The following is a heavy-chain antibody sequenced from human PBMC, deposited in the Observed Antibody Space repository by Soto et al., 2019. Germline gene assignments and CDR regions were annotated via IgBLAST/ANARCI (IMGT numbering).Heavy chain of an antibody. Sequence: ASVQVSCKASGFTFTSYAISWVRQAPGQGLEWMGLISAYNGNTNYAQKLQGRVTMTTDTSTSTAYMELRSLRSDDTAVYYCARELVGASSLYFDYWGQGTLVTVPQ. D-gene: IGHD1-26*01. CDR3: ARELVGASSLYFDY. CDR2: ISAYNGNT. CDR1: GFTFTSYA. V-gene: IGHV1-18*01. J-gene: IGHJ4*02.